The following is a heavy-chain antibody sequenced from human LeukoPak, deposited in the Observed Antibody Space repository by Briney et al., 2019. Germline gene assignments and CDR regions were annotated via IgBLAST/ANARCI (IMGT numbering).Heavy chain of an antibody. CDR1: GYTFTSYY. CDR2: INPSGGST. D-gene: IGHD3-10*01. Sequence: ASVKVSCKASGYTFTSYYMHWVRQAPGQGLEWMGIINPSGGSTSYAQKFQGRVTMTRDTSTSTVYMELSSLRSEDTAVYYCARRGGYYYGSGSWGYYYYMDVWGKGATVTISS. J-gene: IGHJ6*03. CDR3: ARRGGYYYGSGSWGYYYYMDV. V-gene: IGHV1-46*01.